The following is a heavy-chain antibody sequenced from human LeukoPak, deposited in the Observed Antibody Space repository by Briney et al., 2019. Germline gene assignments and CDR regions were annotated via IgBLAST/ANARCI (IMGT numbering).Heavy chain of an antibody. CDR1: GFTFRNYW. J-gene: IGHJ4*02. Sequence: GGSLRLSCVASGFTFRNYWMAWVRQAPGKGLEWVAHINQDGSEEHYMDSVKARFTISRDNAKNSLSLQMNSLRAEDTAVYYCVRDGGVSGYDLLDYWGQGTLVTVSS. CDR2: INQDGSEE. CDR3: VRDGGVSGYDLLDY. V-gene: IGHV3-7*01. D-gene: IGHD5-12*01.